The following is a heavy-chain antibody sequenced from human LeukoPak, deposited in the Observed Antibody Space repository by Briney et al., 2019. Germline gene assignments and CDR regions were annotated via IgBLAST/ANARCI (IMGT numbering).Heavy chain of an antibody. Sequence: SETLSLTCTVSGGSISSYYWSWIRQPAGKGLEWIGRIYTSGSTNYNPSLKSRVTMSVDTSKNQFSLKLSSVTAADTAVYYCARGASGGDYYYYYTDVWGKGTTVTISS. D-gene: IGHD3-10*01. V-gene: IGHV4-4*07. CDR3: ARGASGGDYYYYYTDV. J-gene: IGHJ6*03. CDR2: IYTSGST. CDR1: GGSISSYY.